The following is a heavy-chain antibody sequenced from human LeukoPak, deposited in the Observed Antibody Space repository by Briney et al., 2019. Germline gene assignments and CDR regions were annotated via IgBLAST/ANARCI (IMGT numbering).Heavy chain of an antibody. V-gene: IGHV4-39*07. CDR3: ARGPHVWVTYRGMYFDY. J-gene: IGHJ4*02. CDR1: GGAIGSSSSY. Sequence: SETLSLTCSVSGGAIGSSSSYWGWIRQPPGKGLEWIGSIYYSGKVYYNSSLKSRVTISVDTSKNQFSLRLSSLTAADTAVYYCARGPHVWVTYRGMYFDYWGQGALVTVSS. D-gene: IGHD3-16*02. CDR2: IYYSGKV.